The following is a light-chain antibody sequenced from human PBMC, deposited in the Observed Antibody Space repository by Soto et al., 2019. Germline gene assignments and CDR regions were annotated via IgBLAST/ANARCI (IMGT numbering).Light chain of an antibody. CDR2: GAS. V-gene: IGKV3-15*01. Sequence: EIMMTQSPATLSVSPGERATLSCRASQSVSSNLAWYQQKPGQAPRLLIYGASTRATGIPARFSGSGSGTEFTLTISSLQSEDFAVYYCQQYNNWPPWTFDQGTKVDIK. J-gene: IGKJ1*01. CDR3: QQYNNWPPWT. CDR1: QSVSSN.